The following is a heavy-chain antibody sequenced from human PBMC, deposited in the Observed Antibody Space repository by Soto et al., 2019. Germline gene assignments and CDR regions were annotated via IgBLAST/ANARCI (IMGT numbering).Heavy chain of an antibody. CDR1: GYTFTSYG. Sequence: QVQLVQSGAEVKKPGASVKVSCKASGYTFTSYGISWVRQAPGQGLEWMGWISAYNGNTKNAQKLQGRVTMTTDTSTSTAYIELRSLRSDETAVYYCASDSPPVDYWGQGPLVTVSS. CDR2: ISAYNGNT. J-gene: IGHJ4*02. V-gene: IGHV1-18*01. CDR3: ASDSPPVDY.